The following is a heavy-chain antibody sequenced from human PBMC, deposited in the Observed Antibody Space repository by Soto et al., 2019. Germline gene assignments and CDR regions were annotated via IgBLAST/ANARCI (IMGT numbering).Heavy chain of an antibody. CDR1: GFTFSSYA. CDR2: ISYDGNNK. J-gene: IGHJ4*02. CDR3: ARTPTMVTTAYYLDF. V-gene: IGHV3-30-3*01. Sequence: QVQLVESGGGVVQPGRSLRLSCAASGFTFSSYAMHWVRQAPGKGLEWVAVISYDGNNKYYADSVKGRFTISRDNSKNTLYLQMNSHRADDTAVYYCARTPTMVTTAYYLDFWGQGTLVTVSS. D-gene: IGHD4-17*01.